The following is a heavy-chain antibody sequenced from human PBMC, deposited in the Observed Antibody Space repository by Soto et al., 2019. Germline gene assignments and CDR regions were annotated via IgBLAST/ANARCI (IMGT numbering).Heavy chain of an antibody. V-gene: IGHV1-2*04. CDR3: ARVLMVRGVIYYYGMDV. Sequence: ASVKVSCNASGYTFTGYYMHWVRQAPGQGLEWMGWINPNSGGTNYAQKFQGWVTMTRDTSISTAYMELSRLRSDDTAVYYCARVLMVRGVIYYYGMDVWGQGTTVTVSS. D-gene: IGHD3-10*01. CDR1: GYTFTGYY. J-gene: IGHJ6*02. CDR2: INPNSGGT.